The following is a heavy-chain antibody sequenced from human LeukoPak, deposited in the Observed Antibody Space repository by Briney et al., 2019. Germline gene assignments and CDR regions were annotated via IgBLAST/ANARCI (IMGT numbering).Heavy chain of an antibody. CDR1: GGTFSSYA. Sequence: SVKVSCKASGGTFSSYAISWVRQAPGQGLEWMGGIIPIFGTANYAQKFQGRVTITTDESTSTAYMELSSLRSEDTAVYYCAHLVGDYSGSYPPDAFDIWGQGTMVTVSS. CDR3: AHLVGDYSGSYPPDAFDI. V-gene: IGHV1-69*05. CDR2: IIPIFGTA. J-gene: IGHJ3*02. D-gene: IGHD1-26*01.